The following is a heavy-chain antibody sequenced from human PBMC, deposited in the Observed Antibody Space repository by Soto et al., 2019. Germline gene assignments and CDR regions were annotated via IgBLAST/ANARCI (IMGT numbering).Heavy chain of an antibody. V-gene: IGHV4-4*02. D-gene: IGHD3-9*01. CDR2: IYHSGST. Sequence: QVQLQESGPGLVKPSGTLSLTCAVSSGSISSSNWWSWVRQPPGKGLEWIGEIYHSGSTNYNPSLTSRVTISVDKSKNQFSLKLSSVTAADTAVYYCARGGRTYDIFYYFDYWGQGTLVTVSS. CDR1: SGSISSSNW. J-gene: IGHJ4*02. CDR3: ARGGRTYDIFYYFDY.